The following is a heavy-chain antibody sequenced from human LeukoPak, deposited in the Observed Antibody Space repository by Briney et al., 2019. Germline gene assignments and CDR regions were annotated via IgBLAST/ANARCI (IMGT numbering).Heavy chain of an antibody. Sequence: GGSLRLSCAASGFTFSRYWMHWVRQAPGKGLVWVSRINSDGSSTTYADSVKGRFTISRDNAKNTLYLQMNSLRAEDTAVYYCAELGITMIGGVWGKGTTVTISS. CDR1: GFTFSRYW. D-gene: IGHD3-10*02. V-gene: IGHV3-74*01. CDR2: INSDGSST. CDR3: AELGITMIGGV. J-gene: IGHJ6*04.